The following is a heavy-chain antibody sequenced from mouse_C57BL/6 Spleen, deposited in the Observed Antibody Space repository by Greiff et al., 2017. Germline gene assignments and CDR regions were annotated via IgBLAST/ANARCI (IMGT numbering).Heavy chain of an antibody. CDR2: IYPGDGDT. D-gene: IGHD1-1*01. Sequence: QVQLQQSGAELVKPGASVKISCKASGYAFSSYWRNWVKQRPGKGLEWIGQIYPGDGDTNYNGKFKGKATLTADKSSSTAYMQLSSLTSADSAVYCCARDYYGSSPYYYAMDDWGQGTSVTVSS. CDR1: GYAFSSYW. CDR3: ARDYYGSSPYYYAMDD. V-gene: IGHV1-80*01. J-gene: IGHJ4*01.